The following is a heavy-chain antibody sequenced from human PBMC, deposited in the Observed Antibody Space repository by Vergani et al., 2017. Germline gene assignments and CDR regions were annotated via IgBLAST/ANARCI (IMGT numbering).Heavy chain of an antibody. CDR3: GSNGDWSGNGEDH. J-gene: IGHJ4*02. V-gene: IGHV1-69*01. Sequence: QVQLVQSGAEVKKPGSSLILSCKASGGSFKNYAFSWVRQAHGKGLEWWGGIIPTFGTATYAQRFQGRVTITADESTSTAYMDLTSLRLEDTAVYYCGSNGDWSGNGEDHWGQGTL. D-gene: IGHD3-3*01. CDR1: GGSFKNYA. CDR2: IIPTFGTA.